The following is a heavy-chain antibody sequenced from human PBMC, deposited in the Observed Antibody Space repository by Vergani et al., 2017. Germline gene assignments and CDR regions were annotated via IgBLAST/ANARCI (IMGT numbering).Heavy chain of an antibody. Sequence: EVQLVESGGGLVQPGRSLRLSCAASGFTFDDYAMHWVRQAPGKGLEWVSGISGSGGSTYYADSVKGRFTISRDNAKNSLYLQMNSLRAEDTAVYYCAKDGEYYFDYWGQGTLVTVSS. V-gene: IGHV3-9*01. D-gene: IGHD3-10*01. CDR2: ISGSGGST. CDR1: GFTFDDYA. CDR3: AKDGEYYFDY. J-gene: IGHJ4*02.